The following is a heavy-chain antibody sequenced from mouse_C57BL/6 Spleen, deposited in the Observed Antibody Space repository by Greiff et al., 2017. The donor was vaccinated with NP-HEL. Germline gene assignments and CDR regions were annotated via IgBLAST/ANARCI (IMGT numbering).Heavy chain of an antibody. CDR3: ARFGYDGDYFDY. D-gene: IGHD2-2*01. CDR1: GYTFTTYP. CDR2: FHPYNDDT. V-gene: IGHV1-47*01. Sequence: VKLQESGAELVKPGASVKMSCKASGYTFTTYPIEWMKQNHGKSLEWIGNFHPYNDDTKYNEKFKGKATLTVEKSSSTVYLELSRLTSDDSAVYYCARFGYDGDYFDYWGKGTTLTVAS. J-gene: IGHJ2*01.